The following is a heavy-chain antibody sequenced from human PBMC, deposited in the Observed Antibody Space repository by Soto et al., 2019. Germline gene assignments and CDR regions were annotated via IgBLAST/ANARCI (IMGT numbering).Heavy chain of an antibody. CDR3: ARLMLGAPEAYFDY. D-gene: IGHD1-26*01. J-gene: IGHJ4*02. V-gene: IGHV4-4*07. Sequence: PSETLSLTCTVSGGSISSYYWSWIRQPAGKGLEWIGRIYTSGSTNYNPSLKSRVTISVDTSKNQFSLKLSSVTAADTAVYYCARLMLGAPEAYFDYWGQGTLVTVYS. CDR1: GGSISSYY. CDR2: IYTSGST.